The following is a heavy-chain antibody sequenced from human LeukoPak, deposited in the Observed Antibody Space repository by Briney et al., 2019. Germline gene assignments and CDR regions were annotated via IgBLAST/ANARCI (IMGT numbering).Heavy chain of an antibody. CDR3: ARGGVRTAASSLGY. CDR1: GYTFTSYG. V-gene: IGHV1-2*02. CDR2: INPNSGGT. Sequence: GASVKVSCKASGYTFTSYGISWVRQAPGQGLEWMGWINPNSGGTNFAQKFRGRVTMTRDTSITTAYMALTRLKSDDTAVYYCARGGVRTAASSLGYWGQGTLVTVSS. J-gene: IGHJ4*01. D-gene: IGHD6-13*01.